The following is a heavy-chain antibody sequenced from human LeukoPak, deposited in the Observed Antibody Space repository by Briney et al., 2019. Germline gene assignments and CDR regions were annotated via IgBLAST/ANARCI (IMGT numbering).Heavy chain of an antibody. CDR1: GFTFSSYW. J-gene: IGHJ6*03. D-gene: IGHD5-12*01. Sequence: PGGSLRLSCAASGFTFSSYWMSWVRQAPGKGLEWVANIKQDGSEKYYVDSVKGRFTISRDNAKNSLYLQMNSLRAEDTAVYYCASRGRGYSGYDSYYYMDVWGKGTTVTVSS. V-gene: IGHV3-7*01. CDR3: ASRGRGYSGYDSYYYMDV. CDR2: IKQDGSEK.